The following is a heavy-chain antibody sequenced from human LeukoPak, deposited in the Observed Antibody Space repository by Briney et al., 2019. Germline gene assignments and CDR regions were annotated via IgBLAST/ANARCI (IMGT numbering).Heavy chain of an antibody. Sequence: GGSLRLSCAASGVTVSSNYINWVRQAPGRGLEWVSVIYSGGTTYYADSVKGRFTISRDNSKNTLYFQMNSLRVEDTAVYYCARGIAAAYYAFDIWGQGTMLTVSS. D-gene: IGHD6-13*01. CDR3: ARGIAAAYYAFDI. V-gene: IGHV3-53*01. CDR2: IYSGGTT. CDR1: GVTVSSNY. J-gene: IGHJ3*02.